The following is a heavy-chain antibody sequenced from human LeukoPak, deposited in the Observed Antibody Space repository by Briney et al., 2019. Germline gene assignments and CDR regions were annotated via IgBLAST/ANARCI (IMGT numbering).Heavy chain of an antibody. Sequence: SETLSLTCNLSGGSIRGYYWSWIRQPPGKGLEWIGYIYYSGSTNYNPSLKSRVTISVDTSKNQFSLKLSSVTAADTAVYYCATSIAARPGPLDYWGQGTLVTVSS. CDR3: ATSIAARPGPLDY. CDR1: GGSIRGYY. J-gene: IGHJ4*02. V-gene: IGHV4-59*01. CDR2: IYYSGST. D-gene: IGHD6-6*01.